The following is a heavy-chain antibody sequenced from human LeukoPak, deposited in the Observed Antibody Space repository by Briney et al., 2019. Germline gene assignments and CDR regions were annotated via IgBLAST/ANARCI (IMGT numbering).Heavy chain of an antibody. J-gene: IGHJ4*02. CDR2: INPNSGGT. CDR1: GYTFTGYY. V-gene: IGHV1-2*02. Sequence: ASVKVSCKASGYTFTGYYMHWVRQAPGQGLEWMGWINPNSGGTNYSQKFQGRVTITRDTSASTAYMELSSLRSEDTAVYYCARMGSNSNNPRGERDFDYWGQGTLVTVSS. D-gene: IGHD1/OR15-1a*01. CDR3: ARMGSNSNNPRGERDFDY.